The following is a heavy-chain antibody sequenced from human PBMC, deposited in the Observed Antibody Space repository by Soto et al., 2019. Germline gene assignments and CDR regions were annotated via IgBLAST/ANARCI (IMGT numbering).Heavy chain of an antibody. D-gene: IGHD5-12*01. CDR1: GFTVSNNY. Sequence: VQLVETGGGLIQPGGSLRLSCAASGFTVSNNYMSWVRQAPGKGLEWVSIIYSGTTTYYADSVKGRFTISRDNSKNTLYLEMNSLRADDTAVYYCARGLAKYYFDYWGQGTLVTVSS. CDR3: ARGLAKYYFDY. J-gene: IGHJ4*02. CDR2: IYSGTTT. V-gene: IGHV3-53*02.